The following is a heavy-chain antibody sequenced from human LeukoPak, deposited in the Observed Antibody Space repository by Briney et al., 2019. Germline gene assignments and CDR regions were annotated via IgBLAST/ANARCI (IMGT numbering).Heavy chain of an antibody. CDR1: GFTFSSYA. D-gene: IGHD3-22*01. J-gene: IGHJ4*02. CDR3: ARGATIVVVTATFDY. Sequence: PGKSLRLSCAASGFTFSSYAMHWVRQAPGKGLEWVAVISYDGSNKYYADSVKGRFTISRDNSKNTLYLQMNSLRAEDTAVYYCARGATIVVVTATFDYWGQGTLVTVSS. CDR2: ISYDGSNK. V-gene: IGHV3-30*01.